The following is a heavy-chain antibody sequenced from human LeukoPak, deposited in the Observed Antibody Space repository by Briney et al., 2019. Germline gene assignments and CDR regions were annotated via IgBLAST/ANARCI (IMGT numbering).Heavy chain of an antibody. D-gene: IGHD3-3*01. V-gene: IGHV3-7*01. J-gene: IGHJ3*02. CDR3: AKDVGSGYLSDAFDI. Sequence: GGSLRLSCAASGFTFSNNWMTWVRQAPGKGLEWVASVKKDASEKYYVDSVKGRFTISRDNAKNSLYLQMSSLRVEDTAVYHCAKDVGSGYLSDAFDIWGQGTMVTVSS. CDR2: VKKDASEK. CDR1: GFTFSNNW.